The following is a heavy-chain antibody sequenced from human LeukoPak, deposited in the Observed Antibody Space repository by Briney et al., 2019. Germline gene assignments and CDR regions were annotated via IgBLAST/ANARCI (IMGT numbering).Heavy chain of an antibody. CDR3: AKDILVEYNAEGDAFDI. CDR1: GFTFDDYA. J-gene: IGHJ3*02. V-gene: IGHV3-9*01. Sequence: GGSLRLSCAASGFTFDDYAMHWVRQVPGKGLEWVSRISWNSGSIGYADSVKGRFTISRDNAKNSLYLQMNSLRAEDTALYYCAKDILVEYNAEGDAFDIWGQGTIVTVSS. D-gene: IGHD1-1*01. CDR2: ISWNSGSI.